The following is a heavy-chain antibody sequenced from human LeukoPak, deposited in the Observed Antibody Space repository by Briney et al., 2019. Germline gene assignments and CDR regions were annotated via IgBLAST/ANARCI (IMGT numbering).Heavy chain of an antibody. J-gene: IGHJ5*02. CDR1: GLTFSTSG. V-gene: IGHV3-21*01. D-gene: IGHD3-10*01. Sequence: GGSLRLSCTASGLTFSTSGFNWVRQAPGKGLEWVASIGPTGSDRYHADSVKGRFTISRDNAKNSLYLQMNSLRAEDTAVYYCARYGSGSYRFDPWGQGTLVTVSS. CDR2: IGPTGSDR. CDR3: ARYGSGSYRFDP.